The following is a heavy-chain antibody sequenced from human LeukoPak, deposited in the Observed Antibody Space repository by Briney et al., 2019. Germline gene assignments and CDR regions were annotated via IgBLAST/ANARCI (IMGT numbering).Heavy chain of an antibody. Sequence: PSETLSLTCAVYGGSFSGYYWSWIRQPPGKGLEWIGEINHSGSTNYNPSLKSRVTISVDTSKNQLSLKLSSVTAADTAVYYCAGDTGGAFDIWGQGTMVTVSS. D-gene: IGHD2-21*02. CDR3: AGDTGGAFDI. CDR2: INHSGST. CDR1: GGSFSGYY. J-gene: IGHJ3*02. V-gene: IGHV4-34*01.